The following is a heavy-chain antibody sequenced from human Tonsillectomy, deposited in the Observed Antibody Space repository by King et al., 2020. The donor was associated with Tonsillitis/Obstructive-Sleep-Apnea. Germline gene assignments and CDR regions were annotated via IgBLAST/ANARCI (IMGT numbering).Heavy chain of an antibody. CDR1: GGSFSGYY. J-gene: IGHJ4*02. CDR3: ARGPSVYGYQYYFDY. CDR2: INHSGST. D-gene: IGHD5/OR15-5a*01. V-gene: IGHV4-34*01. Sequence: VQLQQWGAGLLKPSETLSLTCAVYGGSFSGYYWSWIRQPPGKGLEWIGEINHSGSTNYNPSLKSRITISVDTSKNQFSLKLSSVTAADTAVYYCARGPSVYGYQYYFDYWGQGTLVTVSS.